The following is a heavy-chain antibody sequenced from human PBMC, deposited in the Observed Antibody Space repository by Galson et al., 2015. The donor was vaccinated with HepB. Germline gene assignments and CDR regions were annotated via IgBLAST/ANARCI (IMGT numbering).Heavy chain of an antibody. Sequence: SLRLSCAASGFTFSGYGIHWVRQAPGKGLEWVAFIRYDGRKKNYVDSVKGRFIIFRDNSKSTLYLQMNSLRAGDTAVYYCAKDELYYGSGNYRLGYWGQGTLVTVSS. D-gene: IGHD3-10*01. CDR2: IRYDGRKK. CDR1: GFTFSGYG. V-gene: IGHV3-30*02. CDR3: AKDELYYGSGNYRLGY. J-gene: IGHJ4*02.